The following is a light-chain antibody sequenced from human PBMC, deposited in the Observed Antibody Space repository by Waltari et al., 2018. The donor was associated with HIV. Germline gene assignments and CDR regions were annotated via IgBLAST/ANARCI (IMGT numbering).Light chain of an antibody. CDR3: QQYYDKPLT. Sequence: DITLTQTTDPLTVSLGSRAAMNCKSSQHIPYRSNQNASLAWYQQKPRQPPNLLMFWVSALAAGVPDSFSGSGSGTEFTLTISSVQAEDLAVYFCQQYYDKPLTFGRGTKVEI. V-gene: IGKV4-1*01. J-gene: IGKJ4*01. CDR2: WVS. CDR1: QHIPYRSNQNAS.